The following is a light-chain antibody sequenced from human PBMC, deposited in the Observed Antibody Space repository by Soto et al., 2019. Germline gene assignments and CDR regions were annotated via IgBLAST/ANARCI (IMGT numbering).Light chain of an antibody. CDR3: QTYDSSLNGRV. J-gene: IGLJ2*01. V-gene: IGLV1-40*01. CDR1: SSNIGAGYA. CDR2: IDS. Sequence: QSVLTQPPSVSGAPGQWVTISCTGSSSNIGAGYAVHWYQQLPGTAPKLLIYIDSNRPSGVPDRFSGSKSGTSASLAITGLQAEDEADYDCQTYDSSLNGRVFGGGTKVTVL.